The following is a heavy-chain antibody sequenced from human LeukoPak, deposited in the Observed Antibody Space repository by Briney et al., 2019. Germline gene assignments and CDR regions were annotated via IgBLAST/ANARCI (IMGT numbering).Heavy chain of an antibody. Sequence: GESLKISCKGSGYSSTNYWIGWVRQIPGKGLEWMGIIYPFNSDTRYSPSFQGQVTISADESINTAYLQWGSLKASDTAIYYCARHRDGYNPFDYWGQGTLVTVSS. CDR1: GYSSTNYW. J-gene: IGHJ4*02. CDR3: ARHRDGYNPFDY. CDR2: IYPFNSDT. D-gene: IGHD5-24*01. V-gene: IGHV5-51*01.